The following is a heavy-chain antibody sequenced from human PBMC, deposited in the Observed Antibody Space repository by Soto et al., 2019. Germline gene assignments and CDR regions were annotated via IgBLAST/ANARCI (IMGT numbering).Heavy chain of an antibody. CDR2: ISGSGGSP. CDR1: GVSFVRYS. Sequence: PVVSLILSCSPCGVSFVRYSMNPVREDTGKGLDWVSAISGSGGSPYYADSVKGRFTIARDNSKTALYLQMNSLGAEDTAVYYCAKPPGYSSASFHYYYGMDGWGHGTRLTISS. V-gene: IGHV3-23*01. J-gene: IGHJ6*02. D-gene: IGHD6-25*01. CDR3: AKPPGYSSASFHYYYGMDG.